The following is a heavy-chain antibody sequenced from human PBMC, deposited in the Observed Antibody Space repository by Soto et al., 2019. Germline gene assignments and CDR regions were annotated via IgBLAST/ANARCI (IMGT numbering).Heavy chain of an antibody. V-gene: IGHV1-18*04. Sequence: SMKVSCRASGYTFTSYGISWVRQAPGQGLEWMGWISAYNGNTNYAQKLQGRVTMTTDTSTSTAYMELRSLRSDDTAVYYCARVDIVVVVAAPDYWGQGTLVTVSS. D-gene: IGHD2-15*01. CDR2: ISAYNGNT. CDR1: GYTFTSYG. CDR3: ARVDIVVVVAAPDY. J-gene: IGHJ4*02.